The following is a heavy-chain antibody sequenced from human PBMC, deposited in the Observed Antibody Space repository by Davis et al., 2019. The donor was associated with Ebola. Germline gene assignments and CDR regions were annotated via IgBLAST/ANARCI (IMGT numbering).Heavy chain of an antibody. CDR3: AKEKGSYDSSGYLPDYYNYYGMDV. CDR1: GFAFSSHG. Sequence: GESLKISCAASGFAFSSHGMHWVRQAPGKGPEWVAVISYDGSNQYYAESVKGRFTISRDNSKNTQYLQMNSLRVEDTAVYYCAKEKGSYDSSGYLPDYYNYYGMDVWGTGTTVSVTS. V-gene: IGHV3-30*18. J-gene: IGHJ6*04. CDR2: ISYDGSNQ. D-gene: IGHD3-22*01.